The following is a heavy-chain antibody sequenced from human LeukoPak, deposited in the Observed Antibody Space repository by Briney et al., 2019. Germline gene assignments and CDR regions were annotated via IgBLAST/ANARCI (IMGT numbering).Heavy chain of an antibody. CDR2: INEDGSTT. J-gene: IGHJ4*02. CDR3: ARTGYSSSWYGELDY. D-gene: IGHD6-13*01. CDR1: GFTFSSNW. V-gene: IGHV3-74*01. Sequence: PGGSLRLSCAASGFTFSSNWMHWVRQAPGKGLVWVSRINEDGSTTNYADSVKGRSTIFRDNAKNTLYLQMNSLRAEDTAVYYCARTGYSSSWYGELDYWGQGTLVTVSS.